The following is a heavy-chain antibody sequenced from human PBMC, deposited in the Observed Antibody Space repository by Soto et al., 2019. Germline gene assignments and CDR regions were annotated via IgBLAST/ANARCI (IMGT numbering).Heavy chain of an antibody. CDR1: GGSISSSSYY. D-gene: IGHD3-22*01. CDR2: IYYSGST. J-gene: IGHJ4*02. CDR3: ARQSSTMIVVVTRPFDY. Sequence: PWETLSLTCTVSGGSISSSSYYWGWIRQPPGKGLEWIGSIYYSGSTYYNPSLKSRVTISVDTSKNQFSLKLSSVTAADTAVYYCARQSSTMIVVVTRPFDYWGQGTLVTVSS. V-gene: IGHV4-39*01.